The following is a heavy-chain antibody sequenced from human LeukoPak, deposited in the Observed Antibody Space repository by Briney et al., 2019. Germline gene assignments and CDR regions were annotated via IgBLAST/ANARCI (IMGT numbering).Heavy chain of an antibody. J-gene: IGHJ3*02. Sequence: GGSLRLSCAASGFTFSSYAMHWVRQAPGKGLEWVAVISYDGSNKYYADSVKGRFTISRDNSKNTLYLQMNSLRAEDSAVYYCARDPGFADTGKGAFDIWGQGTMVTVSS. D-gene: IGHD5-18*01. CDR1: GFTFSSYA. V-gene: IGHV3-30-3*01. CDR3: ARDPGFADTGKGAFDI. CDR2: ISYDGSNK.